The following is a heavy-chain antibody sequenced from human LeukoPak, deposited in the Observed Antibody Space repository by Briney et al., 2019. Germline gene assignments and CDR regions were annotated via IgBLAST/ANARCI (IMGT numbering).Heavy chain of an antibody. CDR2: INHSGST. D-gene: IGHD2-2*01. Sequence: SEPLSLTCAVYGGSFSGYYWSWIRQPPGKGLEWIGEINHSGSTNYNPSLKSRVTISVDTSKNQFSLKLSSVTAADTAVYYCARMVRAIVVVPAASTFDYWGQGTLVTVSS. CDR1: GGSFSGYY. CDR3: ARMVRAIVVVPAASTFDY. J-gene: IGHJ4*02. V-gene: IGHV4-34*01.